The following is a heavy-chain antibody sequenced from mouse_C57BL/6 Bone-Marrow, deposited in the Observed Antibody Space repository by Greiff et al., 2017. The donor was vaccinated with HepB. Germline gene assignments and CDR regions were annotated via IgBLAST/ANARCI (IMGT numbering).Heavy chain of an antibody. V-gene: IGHV1-52*01. D-gene: IGHD2-2*01. CDR3: ARSYGYGRAWFAY. CDR2: IDPSDSET. CDR1: GYTFTSYW. Sequence: QVQLQQSGAELVRPGSSVKLSCKASGYTFTSYWMHWVKQRPIQGLEWIGNIDPSDSETHYNQKFKDKATLTVDKSSSTAYMQLSSLTSEDSAVYYCARSYGYGRAWFAYWGQGTLVTVSA. J-gene: IGHJ3*01.